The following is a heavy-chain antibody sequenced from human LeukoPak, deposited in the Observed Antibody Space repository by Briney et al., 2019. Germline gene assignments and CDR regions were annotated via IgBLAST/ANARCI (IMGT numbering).Heavy chain of an antibody. CDR3: ARRYCSGGSCYSFDY. CDR1: GYTFTDYN. CDR2: IQPKSGGT. V-gene: IGHV1-2*02. Sequence: ASVKVSCTASGYTFTDYNVYWVRQAPGQGPEWMGWIQPKSGGTIYAQRFQGRVTMTRDRSISTAYMELSSLRYDDTAVYYCARRYCSGGSCYSFDYWGQGTLVTVSS. D-gene: IGHD2-15*01. J-gene: IGHJ4*02.